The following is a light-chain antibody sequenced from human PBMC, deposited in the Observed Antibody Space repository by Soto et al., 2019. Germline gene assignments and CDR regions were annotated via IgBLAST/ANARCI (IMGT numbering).Light chain of an antibody. Sequence: EVVLTQSPGTLSLSPGERASLSCRASQSIHSSFLAWYQQKPGQAPRLLIYGASSRATGIPDRFSGSASGTDFTLTISRLEPEDFAVDYCQQYDTSPYTCRQGTKLEIK. J-gene: IGKJ2*01. CDR1: QSIHSSF. V-gene: IGKV3-20*01. CDR3: QQYDTSPYT. CDR2: GAS.